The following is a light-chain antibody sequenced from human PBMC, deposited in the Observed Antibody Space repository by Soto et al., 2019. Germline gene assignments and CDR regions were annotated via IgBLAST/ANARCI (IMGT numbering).Light chain of an antibody. Sequence: DIKMTQSPSSLSPSVGGSVTSVCRASQSVSSYLNWYQHKTGKAPKLLIYAASSLHSGVPSRFSGIGSGTDFTLTISSLQPEELATYDCQQNYNTPPPFGGWTKVDIK. J-gene: IGKJ4*01. CDR3: QQNYNTPPP. CDR2: AAS. V-gene: IGKV1-39*01. CDR1: QSVSSY.